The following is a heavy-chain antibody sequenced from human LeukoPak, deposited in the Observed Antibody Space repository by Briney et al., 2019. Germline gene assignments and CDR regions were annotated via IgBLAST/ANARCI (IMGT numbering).Heavy chain of an antibody. J-gene: IGHJ4*02. D-gene: IGHD6-19*01. CDR1: GFTFSSYS. CDR3: ARDREAGQCLDDY. V-gene: IGHV3-21*01. Sequence: GGSLRLSCAASGFTFSSYSMNWVRQAPGQGLEWVSSISGTSTYIYYADSVRGRFTIYRDNAKNSLYLQMNSLRAEDTAVYYCARDREAGQCLDDYWGQGTLVTVSS. CDR2: ISGTSTYI.